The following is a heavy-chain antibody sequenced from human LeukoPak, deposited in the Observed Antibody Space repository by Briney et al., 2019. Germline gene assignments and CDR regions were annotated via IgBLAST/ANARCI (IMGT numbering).Heavy chain of an antibody. Sequence: SETLSLTCAVYGGSFSGYYWSWIRQPPGKGLEWIGEINHSGSTNYNPSLKSRVAISVDTSKNQFSLKLSSVTAADTAVYSCARGHSSVVTAIPYYFDYWGQGTLVTVSS. CDR1: GGSFSGYY. CDR3: ARGHSSVVTAIPYYFDY. V-gene: IGHV4-34*01. CDR2: INHSGST. J-gene: IGHJ4*02. D-gene: IGHD2-21*02.